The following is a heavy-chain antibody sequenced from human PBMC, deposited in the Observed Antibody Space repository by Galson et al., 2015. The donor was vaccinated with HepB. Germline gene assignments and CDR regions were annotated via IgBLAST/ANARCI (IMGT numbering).Heavy chain of an antibody. CDR3: ARVTSVGLWFGELLFDP. D-gene: IGHD3-10*01. V-gene: IGHV3-30*04. Sequence: SLRLSCAASGFTFSSYAMHWVRQAPGKGLEWVAVISYDGSNKYYADSVKGRFTISRDNSKNTLYLQMNSLRAEDTAVYYCARVTSVGLWFGELLFDPWGQGTLVTVSS. J-gene: IGHJ5*02. CDR2: ISYDGSNK. CDR1: GFTFSSYA.